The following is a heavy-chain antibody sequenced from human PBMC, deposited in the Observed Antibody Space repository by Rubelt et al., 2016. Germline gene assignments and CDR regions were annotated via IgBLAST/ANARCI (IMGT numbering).Heavy chain of an antibody. V-gene: IGHV3-48*02. CDR3: ARLWFNEWDENPDFDS. Sequence: DSRGGLVQPGGSLRLSCAASGFTFRSYSMNWVRQAPGKGLEWVSYISSSISVTYYADSVRGRFTVSRDNGENSLYLQMNSLRDEDTAVYYCARLWFNEWDENPDFDSWGQGTRVTFAA. CDR1: GFTFRSYS. D-gene: IGHD1-26*01. J-gene: IGHJ4*02. CDR2: ISSSISVT.